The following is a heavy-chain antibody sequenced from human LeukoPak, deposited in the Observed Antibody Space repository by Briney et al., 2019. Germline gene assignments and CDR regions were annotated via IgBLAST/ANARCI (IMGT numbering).Heavy chain of an antibody. J-gene: IGHJ3*02. V-gene: IGHV1-69*06. D-gene: IGHD3-22*01. CDR2: IIPIFGTA. CDR1: GGTFSSYA. CDR3: ARRYYDSSGLDAFDI. Sequence: SVKVSCKASGGTFSSYAISWVRQAPGQGLEWMGGIIPIFGTANYAQKFQGRVTITADKSTSTAYMELSSLRSEDTAVYYCARRYYDSSGLDAFDIWGQGTMVTVSS.